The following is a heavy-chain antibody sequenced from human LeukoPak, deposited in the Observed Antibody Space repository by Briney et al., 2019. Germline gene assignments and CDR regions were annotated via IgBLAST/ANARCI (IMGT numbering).Heavy chain of an antibody. CDR1: GYSFTNYG. Sequence: ASVKVSCKASGYSFTNYGFSWVRQAPGQGLEWMGWISAYNGNTNYAQKLQGRVTLTTDTSTTTAYMELSSLRSEDTAVYYCARGGATLKNYYYYYYMDDWGKGTTVTVSS. J-gene: IGHJ6*03. CDR3: ARGGATLKNYYYYYYMDD. CDR2: ISAYNGNT. V-gene: IGHV1-18*01. D-gene: IGHD1-26*01.